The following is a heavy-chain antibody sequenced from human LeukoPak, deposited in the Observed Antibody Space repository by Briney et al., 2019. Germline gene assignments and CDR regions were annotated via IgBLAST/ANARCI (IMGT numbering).Heavy chain of an antibody. CDR3: AREAYSSSWTVVTCFDY. J-gene: IGHJ4*02. D-gene: IGHD6-13*01. CDR1: GFTFSAYA. CDR2: ISPTENKN. V-gene: IGHV3-30-3*01. Sequence: GGSLRLSCAASGFTFSAYAMHWFRQAPGKGLEWLAVISPTENKNNYADSAKGRFTISRDNSKDTLYLQMNSLRPEDTAVYYCAREAYSSSWTVVTCFDYWGQGTLVTVSS.